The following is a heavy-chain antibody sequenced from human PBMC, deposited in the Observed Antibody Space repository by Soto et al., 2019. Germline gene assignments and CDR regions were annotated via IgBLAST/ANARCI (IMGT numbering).Heavy chain of an antibody. V-gene: IGHV1-2*02. CDR3: VRSEMTTLPNFAY. CDR2: INPNGGTR. Sequence: ASVKVSCKASGSTFTVDYLHWGRQAPGQDLEWMGWINPNGGTRNSAQKFRGRVTMTRDTSISTAYMELSNLNSDDTAVYYCVRSEMTTLPNFAYWGQRNQVTVSS. J-gene: IGHJ4*02. CDR1: GSTFTVDY. D-gene: IGHD4-17*01.